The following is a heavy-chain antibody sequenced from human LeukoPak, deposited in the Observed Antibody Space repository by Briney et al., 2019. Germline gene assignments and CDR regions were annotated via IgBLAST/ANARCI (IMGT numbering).Heavy chain of an antibody. V-gene: IGHV1-8*02. J-gene: IGHJ4*02. CDR2: ISAYNGNT. CDR3: ARGWGYCSSTSCYRNFDY. Sequence: ASVKVSCKASGYTFTSYDINWVRQATGQGLEWMGWISAYNGNTNYAQKFQGRVTMTRDTSTSTVYMELSSLRSEDTAVYYCARGWGYCSSTSCYRNFDYWGQGTLVTVSS. D-gene: IGHD2-2*02. CDR1: GYTFTSYD.